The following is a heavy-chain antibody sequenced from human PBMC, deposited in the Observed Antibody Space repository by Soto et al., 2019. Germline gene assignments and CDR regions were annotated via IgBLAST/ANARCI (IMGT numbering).Heavy chain of an antibody. J-gene: IGHJ6*02. V-gene: IGHV4-39*01. CDR1: GGSISSSSYY. D-gene: IGHD3-3*01. Sequence: SETLSLTCTVSGGSISSSSYYWGWIRQPPGKGLEWIGSIYYSGSTYYNPSLKSRVTISVDTSKNQFSLKLSSVTAADTAVYYCASARRIFGLRNYYYGMDVWGQGTTVTV. CDR2: IYYSGST. CDR3: ASARRIFGLRNYYYGMDV.